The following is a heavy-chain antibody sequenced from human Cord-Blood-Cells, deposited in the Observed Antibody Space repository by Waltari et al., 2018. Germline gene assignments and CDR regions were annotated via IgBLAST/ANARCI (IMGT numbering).Heavy chain of an antibody. CDR3: ARDRLGADETLTGEVNAFDI. CDR2: ISAYNGNT. CDR1: GYTFTSYG. Sequence: GASVKVSCKASGYTFTSYGISWVRQAPGQGLEWMGWISAYNGNTNYAQKLQGRVTMTTDTSTSTAYMELRSLRSDDTAVYYRARDRLGADETLTGEVNAFDIWGQGTMVTVSS. V-gene: IGHV1-18*01. D-gene: IGHD7-27*01. J-gene: IGHJ3*02.